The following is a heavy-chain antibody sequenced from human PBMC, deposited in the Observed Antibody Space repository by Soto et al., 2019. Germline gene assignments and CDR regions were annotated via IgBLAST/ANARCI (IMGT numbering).Heavy chain of an antibody. CDR2: INHSGST. J-gene: IGHJ6*04. CDR3: ARRRFSVVVAATRNPSSPVGIDV. V-gene: IGHV4-34*01. Sequence: SETLSLTCAVYGGSFSGYYWSWMRQPPGKGLEWIGEINHSGSTNYNPSLKSRVTISVDTSKNQFSLKLSSVTAADTAVYYCARRRFSVVVAATRNPSSPVGIDVWGEGTTVTVSS. D-gene: IGHD2-15*01. CDR1: GGSFSGYY.